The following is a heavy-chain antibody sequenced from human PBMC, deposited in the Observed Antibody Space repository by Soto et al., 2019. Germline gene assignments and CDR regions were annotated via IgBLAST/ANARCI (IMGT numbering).Heavy chain of an antibody. J-gene: IGHJ4*02. V-gene: IGHV3-48*03. CDR3: ARAESYYDGSGYYRLPGYFDY. CDR1: GFTFSSYE. CDR2: ISGSGSTI. D-gene: IGHD3-22*01. Sequence: GGSLRLSCAASGFTFSSYEMNWVRQAPGKGLEWVSYISGSGSTIYYADSVKGRFTISRDNAKNSLYLQMDSLRAEDTAVYYCARAESYYDGSGYYRLPGYFDYWGQGTLVTVSS.